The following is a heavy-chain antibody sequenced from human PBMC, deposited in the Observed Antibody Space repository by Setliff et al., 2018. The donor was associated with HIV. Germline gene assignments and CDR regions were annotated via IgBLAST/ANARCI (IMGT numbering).Heavy chain of an antibody. V-gene: IGHV1-3*01. CDR3: ARDMYYDFWSGYSSGTLQRRPPDAFDI. J-gene: IGHJ3*02. Sequence: ASVKVSCKASGYTFTSYAMHWVRQAPGQRLEWMGWINAGNGNTKYSQKFQGRVTITRDTSASTAYMELSSLRSEDTAVYYCARDMYYDFWSGYSSGTLQRRPPDAFDIWG. D-gene: IGHD3-3*01. CDR1: GYTFTSYA. CDR2: INAGNGNT.